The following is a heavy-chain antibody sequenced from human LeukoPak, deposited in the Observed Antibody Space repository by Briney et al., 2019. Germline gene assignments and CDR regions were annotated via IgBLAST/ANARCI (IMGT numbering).Heavy chain of an antibody. CDR2: INHSGST. CDR1: GGSFSGYY. CDR3: ARVAQGRWLQLSAYYYYYYYMDV. J-gene: IGHJ6*03. Sequence: PSETLSLTXAVYGGSFSGYYWSWIRQPPGKGLEWFGEINHSGSTNYNPSLKSRVTISVDTSKNQFSLKLSSVTAADTAVYYCARVAQGRWLQLSAYYYYYYYMDVWGKGTTVTVSS. V-gene: IGHV4-34*01. D-gene: IGHD5-24*01.